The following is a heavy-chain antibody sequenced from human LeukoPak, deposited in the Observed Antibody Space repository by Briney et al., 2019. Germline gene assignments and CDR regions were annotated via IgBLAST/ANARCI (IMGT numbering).Heavy chain of an antibody. CDR1: GGSISSGGYS. CDR2: IYHSGST. Sequence: PSETLSLTCAVSGGSISSGGYSWSWIRQPPGKGLEWIGYIYHSGSTYYNPSLKSRVTILVDRSKNQFSLKLSSVTAADTAVYYCARVGMGDLTFDYWGQGTLVTVSS. V-gene: IGHV4-30-2*01. CDR3: ARVGMGDLTFDY. D-gene: IGHD1-26*01. J-gene: IGHJ4*02.